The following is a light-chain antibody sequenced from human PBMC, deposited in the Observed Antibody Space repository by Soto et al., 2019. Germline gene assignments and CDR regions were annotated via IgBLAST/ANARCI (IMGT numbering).Light chain of an antibody. Sequence: QSVLTQSPSASGTPGQRVTISCSGSRSNIGRNFAYWYQHVPGTAPRLLIQRNNERPSGVPDRFSGSKSGTSVSLAISGLRSDDEAPYYCAAWDDKLDAQVFGAGTQLTV. CDR1: RSNIGRNF. V-gene: IGLV1-47*01. CDR3: AAWDDKLDAQV. CDR2: RNN. J-gene: IGLJ3*02.